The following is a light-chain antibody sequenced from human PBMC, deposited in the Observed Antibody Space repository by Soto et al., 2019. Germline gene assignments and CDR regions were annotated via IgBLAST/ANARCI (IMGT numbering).Light chain of an antibody. CDR1: QTVSSNF. CDR3: RQYGRSLEFA. CDR2: GAS. Sequence: EIVLTQSPGTLSLSPGERATLSCRASQTVSSNFLAWYQEKPGQGPRLLIYGASTRATGIPDRFSGSGSGTDFTLTISRLDPEDFAVYYCRQYGRSLEFAVGGGTKVDI. J-gene: IGKJ4*01. V-gene: IGKV3-20*01.